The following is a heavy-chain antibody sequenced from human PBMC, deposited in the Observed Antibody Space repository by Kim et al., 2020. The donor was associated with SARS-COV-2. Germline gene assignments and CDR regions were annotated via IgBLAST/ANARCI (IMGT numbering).Heavy chain of an antibody. CDR1: GFTFSSYA. J-gene: IGHJ4*02. Sequence: GGSLRLSCAASGFTFSSYAMHWVRQAPGKGLEWVAVISYDGSNKYYADSVKGRFTISRDNSKNTLYLQMNSLRAEDTAVYYCARWTIEVAHFDYWGQGTL. CDR2: ISYDGSNK. V-gene: IGHV3-30*04. D-gene: IGHD6-19*01. CDR3: ARWTIEVAHFDY.